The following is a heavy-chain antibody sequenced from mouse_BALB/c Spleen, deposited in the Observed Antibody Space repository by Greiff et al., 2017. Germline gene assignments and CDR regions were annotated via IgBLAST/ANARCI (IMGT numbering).Heavy chain of an antibody. CDR2: IRSKSNNYAT. D-gene: IGHD2-1*01. CDR3: VRQNYGNFYAMDY. Sequence: DVKLVESGGGLVQPKGSLKLSCAASGFTFNTYAMNWVRQAPGKGLEWVARIRSKSNNYATYYADSVKDRFTISRDDSQSMLYLQMNNLKTEDTAMYYCVRQNYGNFYAMDYWGQGTSVTVSS. V-gene: IGHV10-1*02. CDR1: GFTFNTYA. J-gene: IGHJ4*01.